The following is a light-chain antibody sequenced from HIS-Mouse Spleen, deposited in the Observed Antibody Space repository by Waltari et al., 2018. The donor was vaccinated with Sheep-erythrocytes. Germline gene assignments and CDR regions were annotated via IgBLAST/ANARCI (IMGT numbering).Light chain of an antibody. J-gene: IGLJ1*01. CDR3: CSYAGSYNHV. V-gene: IGLV2-11*01. Sequence: QSALTQPRSVSGSPGQSVTISCTGTSSDVGCYNYVSWYQQHPRKAPKLMIYDVSKRPSGFPDRFSGSKSGNTASLTISGLQAEDEADYYCCSYAGSYNHVFATGTKVTVL. CDR1: SSDVGCYNY. CDR2: DVS.